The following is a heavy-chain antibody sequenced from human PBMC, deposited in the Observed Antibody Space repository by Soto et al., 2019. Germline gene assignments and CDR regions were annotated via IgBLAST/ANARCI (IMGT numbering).Heavy chain of an antibody. V-gene: IGHV4-39*01. CDR1: GGSLSSDSYY. CDR2: SYYSGSA. D-gene: IGHD3-22*01. J-gene: IGHJ6*02. CDR3: ARLCIVVSNTGYYHGMAV. Sequence: QLQLQESGPGLVKSSETLSLTCTVSGGSLSSDSYYWGWIRQPPGKGLEWIGSSYYSGSAHYKPSLKRRVTISVDASTNHFSLSLSSVAATDTAVFCWARLCIVVSNTGYYHGMAVWCQGTTVTVSS.